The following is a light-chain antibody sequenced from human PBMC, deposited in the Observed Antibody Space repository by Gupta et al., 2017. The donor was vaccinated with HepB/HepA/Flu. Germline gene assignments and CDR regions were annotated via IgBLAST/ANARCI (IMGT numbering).Light chain of an antibody. CDR3: QQYKNWPVT. CDR2: DAS. J-gene: IGKJ1*01. Sequence: EIVMTQSPATLSVSPGERATLSCRASQSVSSNLAWYQQKPGKAPRLLIYDASTRATGIPSRFSGSGSGTEFTLTISSLQSEDFAVYYCQQYKNWPVTFGQGTKVEIK. V-gene: IGKV3-15*01. CDR1: QSVSSN.